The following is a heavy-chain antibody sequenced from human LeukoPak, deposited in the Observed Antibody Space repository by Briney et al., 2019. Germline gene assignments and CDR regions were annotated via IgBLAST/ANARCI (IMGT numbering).Heavy chain of an antibody. Sequence: PGESLKISCKGSGYSFTYYWIGWVRQMPGKGLEWMGIIYPGDSDTRYSPSFQGQVAISAAKSVSTAYLQWSSLKASDTAIYYCARRPQSYYGMDVWGQGTTVTVSS. CDR3: ARRPQSYYGMDV. J-gene: IGHJ6*02. V-gene: IGHV5-51*01. CDR1: GYSFTYYW. CDR2: IYPGDSDT.